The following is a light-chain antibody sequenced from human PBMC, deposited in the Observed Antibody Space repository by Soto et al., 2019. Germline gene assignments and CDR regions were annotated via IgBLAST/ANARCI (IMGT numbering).Light chain of an antibody. CDR3: QQYVDWPLT. CDR2: ATS. J-gene: IGKJ4*01. Sequence: EIVLTQSPATLSVSPGDRATLSCRASQSVGNNFAWYQQKPGQAPRLLIFATSTRATGVPARFSGSGSGTEFTLTISSLQSEDFAVYYCQQYVDWPLTFGGGAKVEIE. CDR1: QSVGNN. V-gene: IGKV3-15*01.